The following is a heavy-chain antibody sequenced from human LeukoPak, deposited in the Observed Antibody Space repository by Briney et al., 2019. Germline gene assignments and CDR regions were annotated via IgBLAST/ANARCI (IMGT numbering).Heavy chain of an antibody. V-gene: IGHV4-59*01. Sequence: SETLSLTCTVSGGSISSYYWSWIRQPPGKGLEWIGYIYYSGSTNYNPSLKSRVTISVDTSKNQLSLKLSSVTAADTAVYYCARAGIAARLDAFDIWGQGTMVTVSS. D-gene: IGHD6-6*01. CDR3: ARAGIAARLDAFDI. CDR2: IYYSGST. J-gene: IGHJ3*02. CDR1: GGSISSYY.